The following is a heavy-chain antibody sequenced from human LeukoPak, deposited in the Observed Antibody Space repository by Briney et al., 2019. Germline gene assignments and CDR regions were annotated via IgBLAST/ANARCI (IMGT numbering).Heavy chain of an antibody. CDR3: ARDGNAL. V-gene: IGHV4-39*07. CDR2: IYYSGGT. D-gene: IGHD1-1*01. J-gene: IGHJ4*02. CDR1: GGSISSNGYY. Sequence: PSKTLSLTCTVSGGSISSNGYYWAWFRQPPGKGLEWIGSIYYSGGTYYNPSLKSRVTISIDTSKNQFSLKLRSVTAADTAVYYCARDGNALWGQGTLVTVSS.